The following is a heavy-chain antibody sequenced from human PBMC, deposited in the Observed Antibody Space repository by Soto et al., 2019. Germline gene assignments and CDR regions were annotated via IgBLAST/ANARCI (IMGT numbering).Heavy chain of an antibody. CDR2: FIPIFGTA. J-gene: IGHJ6*02. CDR3: ARFNRGNPYNYSRMDS. V-gene: IGHV1-69*12. D-gene: IGHD6-13*01. Sequence: QVQLVQSGAEVKQPVSSVKVDSEASAGTFSSYAISWVRQAPGQGLAWMGGFIPIFGTANHALKFQGRVKMTALEFTSTAHMELRSWISVDTAVYYGARFNRGNPYNYSRMDSLVLVTNGTVSS. CDR1: AGTFSSYA.